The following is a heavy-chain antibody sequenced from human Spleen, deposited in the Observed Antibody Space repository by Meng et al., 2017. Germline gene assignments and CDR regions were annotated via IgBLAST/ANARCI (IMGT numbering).Heavy chain of an antibody. CDR1: GFTFSRYE. V-gene: IGHV3-48*03. J-gene: IGHJ6*02. CDR3: ARDWYRDNYYYGMDV. CDR2: ISSSGSTI. Sequence: GESLKISCATSGFTFSRYEMNWVRQAPGKGLEWVSYISSSGSTIYYADSVKGRFTISRGNAKNSLYLQMNSLRAEDTAVYYCARDWYRDNYYYGMDVWGQGTTVTVSS. D-gene: IGHD3-10*01.